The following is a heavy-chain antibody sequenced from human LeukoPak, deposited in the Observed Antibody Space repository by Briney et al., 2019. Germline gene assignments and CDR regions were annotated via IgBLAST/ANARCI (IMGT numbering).Heavy chain of an antibody. CDR3: AREMQQLVQNWFDP. Sequence: GASVKVSCKASGYTFTSYGISWVRQAPGQGLEWMGWISAYNGNTNYAQKLQGRVTMTTDTSTSTACMELRSLRSDDTAVYYCAREMQQLVQNWFDPWGQGTLVTVSS. CDR2: ISAYNGNT. CDR1: GYTFTSYG. V-gene: IGHV1-18*01. J-gene: IGHJ5*02. D-gene: IGHD6-13*01.